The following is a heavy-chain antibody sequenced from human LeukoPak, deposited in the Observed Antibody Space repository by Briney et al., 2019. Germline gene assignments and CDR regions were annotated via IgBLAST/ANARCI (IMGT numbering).Heavy chain of an antibody. Sequence: ASVKVSCKASGYTFTGYYMHWVRQAPGQGLEWMGWINPNSGGTNYAQKFQGRVTMTRDTSISTAYMELSRLRSDDTAVYHCARDADTYSSGWYPAGYWGQGTLVTVSS. CDR3: ARDADTYSSGWYPAGY. CDR1: GYTFTGYY. V-gene: IGHV1-2*02. D-gene: IGHD6-19*01. CDR2: INPNSGGT. J-gene: IGHJ4*02.